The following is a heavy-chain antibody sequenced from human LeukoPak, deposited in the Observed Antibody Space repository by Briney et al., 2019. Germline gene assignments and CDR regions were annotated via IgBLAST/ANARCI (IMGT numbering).Heavy chain of an antibody. D-gene: IGHD3-22*01. CDR1: GFTFSSYA. CDR2: ISGSGGST. J-gene: IGHJ3*02. Sequence: GSLRLSCAASGFTFSSYAMSWVRQAPGKGLEWVSAISGSGGSTYYADSVKGRFTISRDNSKNTLYLQMNSLRAEDTAVYYCAKVTRSDSSGYFKDRDDAFDIWGQGTMVTVSS. V-gene: IGHV3-23*01. CDR3: AKVTRSDSSGYFKDRDDAFDI.